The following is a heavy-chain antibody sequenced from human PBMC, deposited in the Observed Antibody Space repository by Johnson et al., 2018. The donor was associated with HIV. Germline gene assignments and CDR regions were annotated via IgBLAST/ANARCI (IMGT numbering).Heavy chain of an antibody. CDR1: GCTFSRDD. Sequence: VQLVESGGGLEQPGGSLRLSCADSGCTFSRDDMHGVRQATGKGLEWVSGIGTAGDTYYPGSVKGRFTISRENAKNSLHLQMNSLRAGDTAVYYCARALGATYAFDIWGQGTMVTVSS. J-gene: IGHJ3*02. D-gene: IGHD1-26*01. CDR2: IGTAGDT. V-gene: IGHV3-13*01. CDR3: ARALGATYAFDI.